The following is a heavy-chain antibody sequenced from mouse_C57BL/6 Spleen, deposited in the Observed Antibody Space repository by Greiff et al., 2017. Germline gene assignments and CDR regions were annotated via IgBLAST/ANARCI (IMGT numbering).Heavy chain of an antibody. Sequence: VQLQQSGPELVKPGASVKISCKASGYAFSSSWMNWVKQRPGKGLEWIGRIYPGDGDTNYNGKFKGKATLTADKSSSTAYMQLSSLTSEDSAVYICARDYAWYFDVWGTGTTVTVSS. V-gene: IGHV1-82*01. J-gene: IGHJ1*03. CDR1: GYAFSSSW. D-gene: IGHD2-4*01. CDR3: ARDYAWYFDV. CDR2: IYPGDGDT.